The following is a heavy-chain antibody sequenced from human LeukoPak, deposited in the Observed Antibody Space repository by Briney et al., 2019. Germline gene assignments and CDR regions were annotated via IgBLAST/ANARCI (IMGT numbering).Heavy chain of an antibody. V-gene: IGHV3-30*03. D-gene: IGHD2-2*01. CDR1: GFTFSSYG. Sequence: PGGSLRLSCAASGFTFSSYGMHWVRQAPGKGLEWVAVISYDGNKKYYADSVKGRFTISRDNSKNTLYLQMNSLRAEDTAVYYCARDGSGYALGYWGQGTLVTVSS. CDR2: ISYDGNKK. J-gene: IGHJ4*02. CDR3: ARDGSGYALGY.